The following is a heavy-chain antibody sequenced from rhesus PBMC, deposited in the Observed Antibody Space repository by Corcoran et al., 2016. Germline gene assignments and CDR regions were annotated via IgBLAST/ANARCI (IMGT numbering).Heavy chain of an antibody. D-gene: IGHD1-1*01. Sequence: QLQLQESGPGLVKPSETLSLPCAVSGGSISSNWWSWIRQPPGKGLGWIGSISGSCGSTSYTPSLKSRVTISTDTSKNQLSLKLISVTAADTAVYYCARATSCYFDYWGQGVLVTVSS. CDR3: ARATSCYFDY. CDR2: ISGSCGST. V-gene: IGHV4-173*01. CDR1: GGSISSNW. J-gene: IGHJ4*01.